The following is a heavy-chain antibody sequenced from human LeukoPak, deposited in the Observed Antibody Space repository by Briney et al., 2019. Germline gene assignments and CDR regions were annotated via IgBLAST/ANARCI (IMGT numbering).Heavy chain of an antibody. D-gene: IGHD4-23*01. CDR3: ARDFAYGGNSIDY. J-gene: IGHJ4*02. V-gene: IGHV3-30*04. CDR1: GFTFSTYP. CDR2: ISYDGSNE. Sequence: GGSLRLSCAASGFTFSTYPMDWVRQAPGKGLEWVAVISYDGSNEYYADYVKGRFTISSDNSKNTLYLQMNSLRGEDTAVYYCARDFAYGGNSIDYWGQGTLVTVSS.